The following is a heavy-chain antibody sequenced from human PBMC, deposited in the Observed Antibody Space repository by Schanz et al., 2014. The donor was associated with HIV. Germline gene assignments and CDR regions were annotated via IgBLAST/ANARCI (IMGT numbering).Heavy chain of an antibody. CDR2: ISWNSGSI. V-gene: IGHV3-9*01. D-gene: IGHD6-13*01. CDR1: GFTFDDYA. CDR3: AKDFYFRPGRAAAVSFFDY. J-gene: IGHJ4*02. Sequence: EVQLVESGGGLVQPGRSLRLSCAASGFTFDDYAMHWVRQAPGKGLEWVSGISWNSGSIGHADSVKGRFTISRDNAKNSLYLQMNSLRAEDTALYYCAKDFYFRPGRAAAVSFFDYWGQGTLVTVSS.